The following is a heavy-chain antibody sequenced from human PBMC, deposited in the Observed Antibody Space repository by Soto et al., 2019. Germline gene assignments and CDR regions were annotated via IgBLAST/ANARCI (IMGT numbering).Heavy chain of an antibody. V-gene: IGHV1-2*04. J-gene: IGHJ6*02. D-gene: IGHD6-6*01. Sequence: GASVKVSCKASGYTFTGYYMHWVRQAPGQGLEWMGWINPNSGGTNYAQKFQSWVTMTRDTSISTAYMELSRLRSDDTAVYYCARDGGSIAARVVVVDGMDVWGQGTTVTVSS. CDR2: INPNSGGT. CDR1: GYTFTGYY. CDR3: ARDGGSIAARVVVVDGMDV.